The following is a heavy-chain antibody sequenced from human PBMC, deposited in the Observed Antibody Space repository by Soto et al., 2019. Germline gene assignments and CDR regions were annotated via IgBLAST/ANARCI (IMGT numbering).Heavy chain of an antibody. CDR1: GGSISSGGQY. CDR2: IYDSGST. D-gene: IGHD6-25*01. J-gene: IGHJ4*02. Sequence: QVQLKESGPGLVKPSQTLSLTCTVSGGSISSGGQYWSWIRQHPGKGLEWIGYIYDSGSTYYNPSLRSRVTISVDTSKKQFSLKLRSVTAADTVVYYCARDAAEYYFDYWGQGTLVTVSS. CDR3: ARDAAEYYFDY. V-gene: IGHV4-31*03.